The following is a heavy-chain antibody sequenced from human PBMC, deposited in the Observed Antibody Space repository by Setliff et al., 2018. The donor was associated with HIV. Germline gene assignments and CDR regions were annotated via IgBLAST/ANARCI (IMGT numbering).Heavy chain of an antibody. D-gene: IGHD3-10*01. Sequence: SETLSLTCTISGGSFGVYRWSWIRQSAGRGLEWIGRIDSSGTTDYKPYLKGRVAISVDTSRNQFSLRVTSVTAADTAVYFCARDRHSSGLGSYGPWGPGILVTAPQ. V-gene: IGHV4-4*07. J-gene: IGHJ5*02. CDR3: ARDRHSSGLGSYGP. CDR2: IDSSGTT. CDR1: GGSFGVYR.